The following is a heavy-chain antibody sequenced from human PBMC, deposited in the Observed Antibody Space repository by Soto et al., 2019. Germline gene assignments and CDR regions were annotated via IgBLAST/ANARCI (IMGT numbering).Heavy chain of an antibody. CDR2: INHSGST. J-gene: IGHJ3*02. CDR3: ARASLYRSRVDI. D-gene: IGHD3-16*02. CDR1: GGSFSGYY. V-gene: IGHV4-34*01. Sequence: PSETLSLTCAVYGGSFSGYYWSWIRQPPGKGLEWIGEINHSGSTNYNPSLKSRFTISVDTSKNQFSLKLSSVTAADTAVYYCARASLYRSRVDIWGQGTMVTVSS.